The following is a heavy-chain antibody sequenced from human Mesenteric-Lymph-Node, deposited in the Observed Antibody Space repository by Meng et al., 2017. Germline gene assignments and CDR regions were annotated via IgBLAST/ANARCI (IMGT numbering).Heavy chain of an antibody. J-gene: IGHJ4*02. CDR2: SNPNSGGT. CDR3: ARAHYYDHRGPTPPYYFDY. V-gene: IGHV1-2*02. D-gene: IGHD3-22*01. Sequence: ASAKVSCKASGYTFTGYYMHWVRQAPGQGREWRGWSNPNSGGTNYAQKFQGRVTMTRDTFISTAYMELSRLRSDDTAVYYCARAHYYDHRGPTPPYYFDYWGQGTLVTVSS. CDR1: GYTFTGYY.